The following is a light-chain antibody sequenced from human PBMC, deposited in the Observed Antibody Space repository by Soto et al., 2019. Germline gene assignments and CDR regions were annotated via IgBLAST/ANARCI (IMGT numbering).Light chain of an antibody. CDR1: QTISSNY. V-gene: IGKV3-20*01. Sequence: DIVLTQSPGTLSVSPGERATLSCRASQTISSNYLAWYQQKPGQPPSLPIYGTSSRATGIPDRFSGSGSGTDFTLTISRLEPEDSAIYYCQQYISWTFGQGTKVEIK. CDR2: GTS. J-gene: IGKJ1*01. CDR3: QQYISWT.